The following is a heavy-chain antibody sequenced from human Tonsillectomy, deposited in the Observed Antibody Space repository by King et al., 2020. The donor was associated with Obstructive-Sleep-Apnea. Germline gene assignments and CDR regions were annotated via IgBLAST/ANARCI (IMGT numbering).Heavy chain of an antibody. CDR3: ATPSGYSGYDYYFDY. D-gene: IGHD5-12*01. CDR1: GGTFSSYA. V-gene: IGHV1-69*10. Sequence: VQLVESGAEGKKPGSSVKVSCKASGGTFSSYAISGVRQAPGQGLEWMGGIIPILGIAHYAQKSQGRFTITADKPTRQAYMELRSLRSEDTAVYYCATPSGYSGYDYYFDYWGQGTLVTVSS. J-gene: IGHJ4*02. CDR2: IIPILGIA.